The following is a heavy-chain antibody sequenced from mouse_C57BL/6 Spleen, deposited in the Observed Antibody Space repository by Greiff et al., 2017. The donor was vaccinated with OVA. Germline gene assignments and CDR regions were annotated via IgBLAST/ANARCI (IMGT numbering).Heavy chain of an antibody. V-gene: IGHV1-63*01. Sequence: QVQLQQSGAELVRPGTSVKMSCKASGYTFTNYWIGWAKQRPGHGLEWIGDIYPGGGYTNYNEKFKGKATLTADKSSSTAYMQFSSLTSEDSAIYFCARGGLYDDYYGPFFDYWGQGTPLTVSS. D-gene: IGHD2-3*01. CDR1: GYTFTNYW. CDR2: IYPGGGYT. CDR3: ARGGLYDDYYGPFFDY. J-gene: IGHJ2*01.